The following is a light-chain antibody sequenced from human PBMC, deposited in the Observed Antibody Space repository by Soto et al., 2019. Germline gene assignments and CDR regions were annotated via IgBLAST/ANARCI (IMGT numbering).Light chain of an antibody. J-gene: IGLJ2*01. CDR1: SSDIGDYNY. CDR3: SSCTSSSTLVL. CDR2: EVS. V-gene: IGLV2-14*01. Sequence: QSALTQPASVSGSPGQSITISCTGTSSDIGDYNYVSWYQQHPGKAPKLMISEVSNRPSGVSNRFSGSKSGNTASLTISGLQAEDEADYYCSSCTSSSTLVLFGGGTQLTVL.